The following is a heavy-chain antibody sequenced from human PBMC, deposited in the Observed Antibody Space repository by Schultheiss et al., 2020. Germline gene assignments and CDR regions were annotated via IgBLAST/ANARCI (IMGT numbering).Heavy chain of an antibody. CDR1: GGSVSSGSYY. D-gene: IGHD3-10*01. CDR3: ARDSSYLTPRAYYYGSGNDYYYGMDV. J-gene: IGHJ6*02. V-gene: IGHV4-61*01. CDR2: IYYSGST. Sequence: SETLSLTCTVSGGSVSSGSYYWSWIRQPPGKGLEWIGYIYYSGSTYYNPSLKSRVTISVDTSKNQFSLKLSSVTAADTAVYYCARDSSYLTPRAYYYGSGNDYYYGMDVWGQGTTVTVSS.